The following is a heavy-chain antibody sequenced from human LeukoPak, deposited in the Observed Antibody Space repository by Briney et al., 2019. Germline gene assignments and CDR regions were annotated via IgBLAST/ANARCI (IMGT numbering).Heavy chain of an antibody. CDR1: GYSISSGYY. CDR2: IYHSGST. Sequence: SETLSLTCTVSGYSISSGYYWGWIRQPPGKGLEWIGSIYHSGSTYYNPSLKSRVTISVDTSKNQFSLKLSSVTAADTAVYYCAREYYYDSSGPQGMDVWGQGTTVTVSS. J-gene: IGHJ6*02. D-gene: IGHD3-22*01. V-gene: IGHV4-38-2*02. CDR3: AREYYYDSSGPQGMDV.